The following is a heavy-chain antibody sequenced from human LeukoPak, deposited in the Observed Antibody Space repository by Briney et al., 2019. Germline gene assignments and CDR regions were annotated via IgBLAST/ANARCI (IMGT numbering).Heavy chain of an antibody. V-gene: IGHV1-18*01. CDR2: ISAYNGDT. D-gene: IGHD1-26*01. J-gene: IGHJ3*02. Sequence: GASVKVSCKAAGYTFVSHGISWVRLAPGQGLEWMGWISAYNGDTKYAQKFQARVTMTTDTSTSTAYMELRSLRSDDTAVYYCARDYGISGSYYRPMDAFDIWGQGTMVTVSS. CDR1: GYTFVSHG. CDR3: ARDYGISGSYYRPMDAFDI.